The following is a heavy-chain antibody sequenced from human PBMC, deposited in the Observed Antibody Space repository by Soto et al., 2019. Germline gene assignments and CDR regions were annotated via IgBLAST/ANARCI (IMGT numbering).Heavy chain of an antibody. CDR2: LSGSAGST. V-gene: IGHV3-23*01. D-gene: IGHD4-17*01. CDR1: GFTCISSA. J-gene: IGHJ6*03. CDR3: ARHNGDYYYYYMDV. Sequence: GGSLRLSCAASGFTCISSAMSWVRQAPGKGLEWVSTLSGSAGSTYYADSVKGRFTISRDNSKNTLYLQMNSLRGEDTAVYYCARHNGDYYYYYMDVWGTGTTVTVSS.